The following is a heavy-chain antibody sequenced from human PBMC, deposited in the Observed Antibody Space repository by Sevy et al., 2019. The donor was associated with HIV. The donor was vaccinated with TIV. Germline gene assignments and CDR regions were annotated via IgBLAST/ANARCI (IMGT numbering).Heavy chain of an antibody. J-gene: IGHJ4*02. CDR3: ARWRGTRVTMIVVVTTGYFDH. CDR1: GTSFSSDS. CDR2: INHTGST. V-gene: IGHV4-34*01. Sequence: LSLTCTVSGTSFSSDSWTWIRQSPGKGLEWIGEINHTGSTNYNPSLKSRVTISVDTSKNQFSLKLTSVTAADTAIYYCARWRGTRVTMIVVVTTGYFDHWGQGTLVTVSS. D-gene: IGHD3-22*01.